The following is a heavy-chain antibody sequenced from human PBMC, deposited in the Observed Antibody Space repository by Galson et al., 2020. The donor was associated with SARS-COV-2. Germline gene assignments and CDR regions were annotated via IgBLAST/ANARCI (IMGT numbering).Heavy chain of an antibody. V-gene: IGHV4-4*02. J-gene: IGHJ4*01. CDR1: GGSISSSNW. Sequence: SETLSLTCAVSGGSISSSNWWSWVRQPPGKGLEWIGEIYHSGSTYYNPSLKSRVTISVDKSKNQFSLKLSSVTAADTAVYYCARDSLDYDFWSGYHSXXXWGXGTXVTVSS. CDR2: IYHSGST. CDR3: ARDSLDYDFWSGYHSXXX. D-gene: IGHD3-3*01.